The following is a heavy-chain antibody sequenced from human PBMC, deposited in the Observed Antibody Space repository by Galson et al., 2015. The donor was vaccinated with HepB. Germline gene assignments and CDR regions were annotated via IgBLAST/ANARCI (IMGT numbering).Heavy chain of an antibody. CDR2: ISNSGSPI. J-gene: IGHJ4*02. V-gene: IGHV3-48*03. D-gene: IGHD3-10*01. CDR3: ARSLHGSGKSVGY. Sequence: SLRLSCAASGFTFSSYEMNWVRQAPGKGLEWVSYISNSGSPIYYADSVKGRFTISRDNAKNSLYLQMNSLRAEDTAVYYCARSLHGSGKSVGYWGQGTLVTVSS. CDR1: GFTFSSYE.